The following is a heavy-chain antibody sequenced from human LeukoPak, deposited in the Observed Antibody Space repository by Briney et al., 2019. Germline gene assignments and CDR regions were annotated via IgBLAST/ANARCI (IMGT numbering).Heavy chain of an antibody. CDR2: IYSGGST. V-gene: IGHV3-53*01. D-gene: IGHD6-13*01. CDR1: GFTVSSNY. CDR3: ARDSQQSFDY. J-gene: IGHJ4*02. Sequence: GGSLRLSCAASGFTVSSNYMSWVRQAPGKGLEWVPVIYSGGSTYYADSVKGRFTISRDNAKNSLYLQMNSLRAEDTAVYYCARDSQQSFDYWGQGTLVTVSP.